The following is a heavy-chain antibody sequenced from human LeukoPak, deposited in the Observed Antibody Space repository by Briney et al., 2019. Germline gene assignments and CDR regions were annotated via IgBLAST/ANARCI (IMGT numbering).Heavy chain of an antibody. J-gene: IGHJ3*02. CDR2: IYYSGST. Sequence: SETLSLTCTVSGVSISSYYWSWIRQPPGKGLEWIGYIYYSGSTNYNPSLKSRVTISVDKSKNQFSLKLSSVTAADTAVYYCARESNAFDIWGQGTMVTVSS. CDR1: GVSISSYY. V-gene: IGHV4-59*12. CDR3: ARESNAFDI.